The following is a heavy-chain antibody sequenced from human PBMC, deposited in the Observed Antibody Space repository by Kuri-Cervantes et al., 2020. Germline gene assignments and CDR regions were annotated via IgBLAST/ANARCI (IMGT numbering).Heavy chain of an antibody. CDR3: ARSIVSTIFGVVISGHAFDI. V-gene: IGHV3-21*01. CDR1: GFTVSSNY. J-gene: IGHJ3*02. Sequence: GESLKISCAASGFTVSSNYMSWVRQAPGKGLEWVSSISSSSSYIYYADSVKGRFTISRDNAKNSLYLQMNSLRAEDTAVYYCARSIVSTIFGVVISGHAFDIWGQGTMVTVSS. CDR2: ISSSSSYI. D-gene: IGHD3-3*01.